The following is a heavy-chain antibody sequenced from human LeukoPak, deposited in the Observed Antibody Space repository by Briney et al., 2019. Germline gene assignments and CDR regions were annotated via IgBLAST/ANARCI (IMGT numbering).Heavy chain of an antibody. J-gene: IGHJ4*02. CDR2: IRSKSNSYAT. V-gene: IGHV3-73*01. Sequence: GGSLKLSCAASGFTFSASAIHWVRQASGKGLEWVARIRSKSNSYATAYAASVKGRFTISRDDSKNTAYLQMNSLKTEDTAVYYCTRPSDSSAYYGLDYWGQGTLVTVSS. CDR3: TRPSDSSAYYGLDY. D-gene: IGHD3-22*01. CDR1: GFTFSASA.